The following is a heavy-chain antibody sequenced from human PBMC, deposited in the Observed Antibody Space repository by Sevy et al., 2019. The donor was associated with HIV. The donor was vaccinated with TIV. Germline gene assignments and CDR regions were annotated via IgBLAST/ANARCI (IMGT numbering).Heavy chain of an antibody. Sequence: GGSLRLSCTSSGFTFGDYAMSWFRQAPGKGLEWVAFIRRNSYEPYGGTTEYAASVKGRFTISRDDSKSIAYLQMNSLKTEDTAVYYCSRALARVDTLQYYFDYWGQGVLVTVSS. D-gene: IGHD5-18*01. CDR3: SRALARVDTLQYYFDY. CDR2: IRRNSYEPYGGTT. V-gene: IGHV3-49*03. J-gene: IGHJ4*02. CDR1: GFTFGDYA.